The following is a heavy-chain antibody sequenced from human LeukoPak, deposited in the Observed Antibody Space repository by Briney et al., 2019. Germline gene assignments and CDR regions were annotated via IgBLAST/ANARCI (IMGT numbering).Heavy chain of an antibody. Sequence: GGSLRLSCAASGFTFSSYEMNWVRQAPGKGLECVSYTSSSGSTTYYADSVKGRFTISRDNAKNSLNLQMNSLRAEDTAVYYCARYGDYWGQGTLVTVSS. V-gene: IGHV3-48*03. CDR3: ARYGDY. CDR1: GFTFSSYE. D-gene: IGHD3-10*01. J-gene: IGHJ4*02. CDR2: TSSSGSTT.